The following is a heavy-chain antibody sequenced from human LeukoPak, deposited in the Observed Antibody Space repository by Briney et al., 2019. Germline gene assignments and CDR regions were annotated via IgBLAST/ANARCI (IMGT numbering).Heavy chain of an antibody. Sequence: GGSLRLSCAASGFTFSRHWMSWVRQAPGKGLEWVANIKKDGSEKYYVDAVKGRFTISRDNAKTSLYLQMNSLRAEDTAVYYCARDLSGIAGYTYGRGIDYWGQGTLVTVSS. CDR1: GFTFSRHW. J-gene: IGHJ4*02. V-gene: IGHV3-7*01. CDR2: IKKDGSEK. D-gene: IGHD5-18*01. CDR3: ARDLSGIAGYTYGRGIDY.